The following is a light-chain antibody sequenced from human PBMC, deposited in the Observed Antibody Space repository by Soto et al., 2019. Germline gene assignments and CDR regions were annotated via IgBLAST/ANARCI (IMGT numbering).Light chain of an antibody. CDR1: QSISSW. J-gene: IGKJ2*01. CDR3: QQYYSYSPYT. Sequence: DIQMTQSPSTLSASVGDRVTITCRASQSISSWLAWYQQKPGKAPKLLIYDASSSESGVPARFSGSGSGTEFTLTISSLQPDDVAAYYCQQYYSYSPYTFGQGTKLEIK. V-gene: IGKV1-5*01. CDR2: DAS.